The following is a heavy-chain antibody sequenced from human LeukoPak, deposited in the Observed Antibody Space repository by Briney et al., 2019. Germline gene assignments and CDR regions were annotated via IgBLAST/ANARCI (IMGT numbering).Heavy chain of an antibody. J-gene: IGHJ5*02. CDR1: GFTFSSNV. V-gene: IGHV3-48*03. CDR3: ARDSSP. CDR2: IPATGSST. Sequence: GGSLRLSCAASGFTFSSNVMIWVRQAPGKGLEWVSSIPATGSSTYYADSVKGRFTISRDNAKNSLYLQMNSLRAEDTAVYYCARDSSPWGQGTLVTVSS.